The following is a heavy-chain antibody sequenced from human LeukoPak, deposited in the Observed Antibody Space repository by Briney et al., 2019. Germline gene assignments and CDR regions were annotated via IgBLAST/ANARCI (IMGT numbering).Heavy chain of an antibody. Sequence: SETLSLTCTVSGGSISSGSYYWGWIRQPPGKGLEWIGNMYYSGSTYYNPSLKSRVTISVDTSKNQFSLKLSSVTAADTAVYYCARGDFWSGYPYYFYYYMDVWGKGTTVTVSS. CDR2: MYYSGST. CDR1: GGSISSGSYY. D-gene: IGHD3-3*01. CDR3: ARGDFWSGYPYYFYYYMDV. J-gene: IGHJ6*03. V-gene: IGHV4-39*07.